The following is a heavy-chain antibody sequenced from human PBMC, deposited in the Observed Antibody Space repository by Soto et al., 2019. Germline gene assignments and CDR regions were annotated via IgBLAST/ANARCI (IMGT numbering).Heavy chain of an antibody. J-gene: IGHJ4*02. D-gene: IGHD3-10*02. Sequence: QVLLQQWGAGLLKPSETLSLTCAVYGGSLSGNYWTWIRQPPGKGLEWIGNINHSGSTIYNPSLKSRVAISVGTSNNQLFLERSSVTSAYTAVYCCARARADYYVSDNSYKGGFFDFDHWGKGTLVTVSS. CDR2: INHSGST. V-gene: IGHV4-34*01. CDR1: GGSLSGNY. CDR3: ARARADYYVSDNSYKGGFFDFDH.